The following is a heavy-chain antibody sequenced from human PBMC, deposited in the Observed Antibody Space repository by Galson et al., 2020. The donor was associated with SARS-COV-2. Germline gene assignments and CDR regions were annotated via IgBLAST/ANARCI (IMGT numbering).Heavy chain of an antibody. V-gene: IGHV4-31*03. CDR2: IYYSGST. CDR1: GGSISSGGYY. CDR3: AREAHPKGITMIVVERYAFDI. Sequence: SETLSLTCTVSGGSISSGGYYWSWIRQHPGKGLEWIGYIYYSGSTYYNPSLKSRVTISVDTSKNQFSLKLSSVTAADTAVYYCAREAHPKGITMIVVERYAFDIWGQGTMVTVSS. J-gene: IGHJ3*02. D-gene: IGHD3-22*01.